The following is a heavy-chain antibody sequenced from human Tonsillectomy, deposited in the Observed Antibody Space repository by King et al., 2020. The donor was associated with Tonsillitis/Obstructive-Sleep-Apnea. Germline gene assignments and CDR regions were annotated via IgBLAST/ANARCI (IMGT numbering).Heavy chain of an antibody. V-gene: IGHV3-30*18. CDR1: GFTFSSYG. J-gene: IGHJ4*02. CDR2: ISYDGINK. CDR3: AKGPWGRWLVLDY. Sequence: VQLVESGGGVVQPGRSLRLSCAASGFTFSSYGMHWVRQAPGKGLEWLAVISYDGINKYYADSVKGRFTISRDNSKNTVYLQMNSLRGDDTAAYYCAKGPWGRWLVLDYWGQGTLVTVPS. D-gene: IGHD6-19*01.